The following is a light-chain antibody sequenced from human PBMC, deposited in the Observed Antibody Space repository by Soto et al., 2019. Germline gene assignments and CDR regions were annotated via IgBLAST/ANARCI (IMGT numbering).Light chain of an antibody. CDR3: TSYTSGSTTYG. J-gene: IGLJ1*01. V-gene: IGLV2-14*01. Sequence: QSALTQPASVSGSPGQSITISCTGTSSDVGGYNYVSWYQQHPGKAPKLMIYDVTNRPSGVSDRFSGSKSGNTASLTISGLQAEDEADYYCTSYTSGSTTYGFATGTKVTVL. CDR2: DVT. CDR1: SSDVGGYNY.